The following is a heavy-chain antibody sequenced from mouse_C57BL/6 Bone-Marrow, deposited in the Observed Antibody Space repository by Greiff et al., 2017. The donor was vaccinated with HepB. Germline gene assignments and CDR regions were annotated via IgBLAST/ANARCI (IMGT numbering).Heavy chain of an antibody. CDR3: TTHSIYYYGSSYNYFDY. CDR2: IDPEDGDT. V-gene: IGHV14-1*01. D-gene: IGHD1-1*01. J-gene: IGHJ2*01. CDR1: GFNIKDYY. Sequence: EVQLQQSGAELVRPGASVKLSCTASGFNIKDYYMHWVKQRPEQGLEWIGRIDPEDGDTEYAPKFQGKATMTADTSSNTAYLQLSSLTSEDTAVYYRTTHSIYYYGSSYNYFDYWGQGTTLTVSS.